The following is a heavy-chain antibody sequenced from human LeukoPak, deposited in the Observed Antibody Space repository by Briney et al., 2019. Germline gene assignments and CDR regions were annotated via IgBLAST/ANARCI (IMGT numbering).Heavy chain of an antibody. Sequence: GASVKVSCKASGYSFTTHDINWVRQSTGQGLEWMGWMNPNSGKSGYAQKFQGRVTITRATSISTVYMELSSLGSDDTAVYYCARESGLTDNWLDSWGQGTLVIVSS. D-gene: IGHD5-12*01. CDR1: GYSFTTHD. J-gene: IGHJ5*01. CDR2: MNPNSGKS. CDR3: ARESGLTDNWLDS. V-gene: IGHV1-8*01.